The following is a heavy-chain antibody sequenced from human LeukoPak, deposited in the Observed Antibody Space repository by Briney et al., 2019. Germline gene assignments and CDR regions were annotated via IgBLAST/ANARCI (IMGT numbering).Heavy chain of an antibody. CDR2: ISAYNGNT. CDR3: ARESSSGWYGKYYYYGMDV. D-gene: IGHD6-19*01. J-gene: IGHJ6*02. Sequence: ASVKVSCKASGYTFINYGITWVRQAPGQGLEWMGWISAYNGNTNYAQKLQGRVTMTTDTSTSTAYMELRSLRSDDTAVYYCARESSSGWYGKYYYYGMDVWGQGTTVTVSS. V-gene: IGHV1-18*01. CDR1: GYTFINYG.